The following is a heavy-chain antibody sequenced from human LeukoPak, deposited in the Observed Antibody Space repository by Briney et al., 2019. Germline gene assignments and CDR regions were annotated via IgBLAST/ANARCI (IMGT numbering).Heavy chain of an antibody. D-gene: IGHD3-22*01. J-gene: IGHJ4*02. Sequence: PGGSLRLSCAASGFTFSIYAMSRVRQAPGKGLQWVSSITSRGESTWYVDSVKGRFTITRDNSENTLYLQMHSQRAEDTAVYYCARDRPNYYGSDGHYYRRDGDYWGRGTLVSVSS. CDR2: ITSRGEST. CDR3: ARDRPNYYGSDGHYYRRDGDY. CDR1: GFTFSIYA. V-gene: IGHV3-23*01.